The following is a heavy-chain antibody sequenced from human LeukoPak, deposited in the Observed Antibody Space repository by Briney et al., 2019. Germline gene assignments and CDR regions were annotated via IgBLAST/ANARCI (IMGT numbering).Heavy chain of an antibody. CDR3: ARASRGYYSDRNNWFDP. J-gene: IGHJ5*02. V-gene: IGHV4-39*01. CDR1: GGSISSSSYY. D-gene: IGHD4-17*01. CDR2: IYYSGST. Sequence: ETLSLTCTVSGGSISSSSYYWGWIRQPPGKGLEWIGSIYYSGSTYYNPSLKSRVTISVDTSKNQFSLKLSSVTAADTAVYYCARASRGYYSDRNNWFDPWGQGTLVTVSS.